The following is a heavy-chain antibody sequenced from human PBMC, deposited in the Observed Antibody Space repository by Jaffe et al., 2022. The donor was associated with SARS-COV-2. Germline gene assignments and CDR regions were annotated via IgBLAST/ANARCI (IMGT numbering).Heavy chain of an antibody. J-gene: IGHJ4*02. D-gene: IGHD1-26*01. Sequence: QVQLQESGPGLVKPSETLSLTCSVSGFFITSGYYWGWIRQPPGKGLEWIGSIYYSGTTYYNPSLKSRVTMSVDTSKNQFSLNLNSVSAADTAVYYCARDRGSGSYYAYWGQGTLVTVSS. V-gene: IGHV4-38-2*02. CDR2: IYYSGTT. CDR3: ARDRGSGSYYAY. CDR1: GFFITSGYY.